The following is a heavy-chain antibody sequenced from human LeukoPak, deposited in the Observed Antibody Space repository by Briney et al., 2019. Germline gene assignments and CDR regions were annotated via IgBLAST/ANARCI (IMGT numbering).Heavy chain of an antibody. CDR2: IWYDGSNK. V-gene: IGHV3-33*01. D-gene: IGHD3-10*01. CDR1: GFIFSSYG. Sequence: GGSLRLSCAASGFIFSSYGMHWVRQAPGKGLEWVAVIWYDGSNKYYADSVKGRFTISRDNSKNTLYLQMNSPRAEDTAVYYCARDYGSGSYYQFDYWGQGTLVTVSS. J-gene: IGHJ4*02. CDR3: ARDYGSGSYYQFDY.